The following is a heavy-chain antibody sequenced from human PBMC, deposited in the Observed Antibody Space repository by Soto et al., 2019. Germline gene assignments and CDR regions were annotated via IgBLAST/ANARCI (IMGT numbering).Heavy chain of an antibody. J-gene: IGHJ4*02. CDR3: ARHPRQGRLDSFEY. CDR1: GGSISSGGYY. CDR2: IHYSGST. Sequence: TSETLSLTCTVSGGSISSGGYYWSWIRQHPGKGLEWIGSIHYSGSTYYNPSLKSRVTISVDTSKNQFSLKLNSVTAAETAVYYCARHPRQGRLDSFEYWGQGTLVTVSS. V-gene: IGHV4-39*01.